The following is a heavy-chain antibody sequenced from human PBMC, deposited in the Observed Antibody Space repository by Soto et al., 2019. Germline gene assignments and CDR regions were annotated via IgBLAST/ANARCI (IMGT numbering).Heavy chain of an antibody. CDR2: IYYSGST. CDR3: ARAPIYYYYYYGMDV. Sequence: LSLTCTVSGGSISSGGYYWSWIRQHPGKGLEWIGYIYYSGSTYYNPSLKSRVTISVDTSKNQFSLKLSSVTAADTAVYYCARAPIYYYYYYGMDVWGQGTTVTVSS. J-gene: IGHJ6*02. D-gene: IGHD3-9*01. V-gene: IGHV4-31*03. CDR1: GGSISSGGYY.